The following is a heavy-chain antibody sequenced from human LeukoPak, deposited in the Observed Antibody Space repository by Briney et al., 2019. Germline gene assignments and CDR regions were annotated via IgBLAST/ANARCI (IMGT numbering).Heavy chain of an antibody. Sequence: PSETLSLTCTVSGGSISSSSYYWGWIRQPPGKGLEWIGSIYYSGSTNYNPSLKSRVTISVDTSKNQFSLKLSSVTAADTAVYYCARIGLTRGSGWNFDYWGQGTLVTVSS. CDR3: ARIGLTRGSGWNFDY. V-gene: IGHV4-39*07. D-gene: IGHD6-19*01. CDR1: GGSISSSSYY. J-gene: IGHJ4*02. CDR2: IYYSGST.